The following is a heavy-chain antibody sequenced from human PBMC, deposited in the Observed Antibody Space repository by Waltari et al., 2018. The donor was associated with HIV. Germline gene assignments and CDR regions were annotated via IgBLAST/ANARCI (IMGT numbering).Heavy chain of an antibody. V-gene: IGHV3-30-3*01. CDR3: ARDPYYYDSSGYLCYFDY. Sequence: QVQLVESGGGVVQPGRSLRPSCAASGFPFRSFAIPLVRQAPGKGLEWVAVISYDGSNKYYADSVKGRFTISRDNSKNTLYLQMNSLRAEDTAVYYCARDPYYYDSSGYLCYFDYWGQGTLVTVSS. D-gene: IGHD3-22*01. CDR1: GFPFRSFA. CDR2: ISYDGSNK. J-gene: IGHJ4*02.